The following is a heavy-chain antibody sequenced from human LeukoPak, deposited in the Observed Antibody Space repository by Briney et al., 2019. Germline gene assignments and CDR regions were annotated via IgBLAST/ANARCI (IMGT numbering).Heavy chain of an antibody. V-gene: IGHV6-1*01. CDR1: GDSVSSSSAT. CDR3: AREGVALVRGVVLDYYGMGV. CDR2: TYYKSKWYN. Sequence: SQTLSLTCAISGDSVSSSSATWNWIRQSPSRGLKWLGRTYYKSKWYNDYAVAVKSRITINPDTSSNQFSLQLNSVTPEDTAVYYCAREGVALVRGVVLDYYGMGVWGQGTTVTVSS. J-gene: IGHJ6*02. D-gene: IGHD3-10*01.